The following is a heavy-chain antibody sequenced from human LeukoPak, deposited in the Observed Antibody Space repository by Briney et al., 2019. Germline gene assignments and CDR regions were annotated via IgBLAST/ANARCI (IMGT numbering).Heavy chain of an antibody. V-gene: IGHV4-34*01. D-gene: IGHD2-15*01. J-gene: IGHJ4*02. Sequence: PSETLSLTCAVYGGSFSGSYWSWIRQPPGKGLEWIGEINHSGSTNYNPSLKSRVTISVDTSKNQFSLKLSSVTAADTAVYYCARGSRFYCSGGSCYRMTKFDYWGQGTLVTVSS. CDR2: INHSGST. CDR3: ARGSRFYCSGGSCYRMTKFDY. CDR1: GGSFSGSY.